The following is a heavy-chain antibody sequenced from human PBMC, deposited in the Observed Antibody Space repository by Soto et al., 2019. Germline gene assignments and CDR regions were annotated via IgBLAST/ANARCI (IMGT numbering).Heavy chain of an antibody. Sequence: SETLSLTCTVSGASISYGGFSWSWIRQSPGKGLEWIGYISHLESTYFHPSFKSRLTMSIDRTRNQFSLKLSSVTAADMAVYYCARGGGYDSFDYWGQGVLVTVSS. CDR2: ISHLEST. V-gene: IGHV4-30-2*06. J-gene: IGHJ4*02. CDR3: ARGGGYDSFDY. CDR1: GASISYGGFS. D-gene: IGHD5-12*01.